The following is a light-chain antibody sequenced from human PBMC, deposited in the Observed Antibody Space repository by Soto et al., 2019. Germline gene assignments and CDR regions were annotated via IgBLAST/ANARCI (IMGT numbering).Light chain of an antibody. Sequence: DIVLTQSPGTLSLSPGEGATLSCRASQSFSSAHLSWYQQKPGQAPRLLIYGASTRATGIPDRFIGSGSGTDFTLIITKLEPEDFAVYYCQQYGSSPSITFGQGTRLEIK. CDR3: QQYGSSPSIT. J-gene: IGKJ5*01. V-gene: IGKV3-20*01. CDR1: QSFSSAH. CDR2: GAS.